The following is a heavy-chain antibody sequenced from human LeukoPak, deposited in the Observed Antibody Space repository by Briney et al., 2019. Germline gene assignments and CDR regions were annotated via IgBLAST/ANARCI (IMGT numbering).Heavy chain of an antibody. J-gene: IGHJ4*02. CDR3: ARGALDYSNYHEQTFDY. V-gene: IGHV1-69*13. CDR1: GGTFSSYA. D-gene: IGHD4-11*01. Sequence: SVKVSCKASGGTFSSYAISWVRQAPGQGLEWMGGIIPIFGTANYAQKFQGRVTITADESTSTAYMELSSLRSEDTAVYYCARGALDYSNYHEQTFDYWGQGTLATVSS. CDR2: IIPIFGTA.